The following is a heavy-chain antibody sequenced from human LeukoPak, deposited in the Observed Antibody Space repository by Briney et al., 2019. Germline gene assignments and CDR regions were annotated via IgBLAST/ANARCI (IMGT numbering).Heavy chain of an antibody. V-gene: IGHV3-7*01. CDR1: GFTFSSYW. D-gene: IGHD2-2*02. CDR2: IKQDGSEK. CDR3: ARETMGYCSSTSCYIQLEGYFDY. J-gene: IGHJ4*02. Sequence: GGSLRLSCAASGFTFSSYWMSWVRQAPGKGLEWVANIKQDGSEKYYVDSVKGRFTISRDNAKNSLYLQMNSLRAEDTAVYYCARETMGYCSSTSCYIQLEGYFDYWGQGTLVTVSS.